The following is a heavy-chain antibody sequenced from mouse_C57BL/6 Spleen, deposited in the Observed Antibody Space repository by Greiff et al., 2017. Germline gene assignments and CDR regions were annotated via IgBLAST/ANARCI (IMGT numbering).Heavy chain of an antibody. Sequence: QVQLQQPGAELVKPGASVKLSCKASGYTFTSYWMQWVKQRPGQGLEWIGEIDPSDSYTNYNQKFKGKATLTVDTSSSTAYMQLSSLTSEDSAVYYCARRGSVVDNWGQGTTLTVSS. V-gene: IGHV1-50*01. CDR1: GYTFTSYW. J-gene: IGHJ2*01. CDR3: ARRGSVVDN. D-gene: IGHD1-1*01. CDR2: IDPSDSYT.